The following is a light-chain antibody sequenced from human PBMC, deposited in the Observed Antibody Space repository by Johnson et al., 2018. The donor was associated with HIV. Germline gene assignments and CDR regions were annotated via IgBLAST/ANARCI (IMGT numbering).Light chain of an antibody. V-gene: IGLV1-51*01. CDR2: DNN. Sequence: SVLTQPPSVSAAPGQKVTISCSGSSSNIGDNYVSWYQQLPGTAPKLLIYDNNKRPSGIPDRFSGSKSGTSATLAITGLQTGDEADYYCGTWDSSLSAGEYVFGTGTKVTVL. CDR3: GTWDSSLSAGEYV. CDR1: SSNIGDNY. J-gene: IGLJ1*01.